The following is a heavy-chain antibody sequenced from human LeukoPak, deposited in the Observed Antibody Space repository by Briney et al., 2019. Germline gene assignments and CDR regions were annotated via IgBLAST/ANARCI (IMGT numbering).Heavy chain of an antibody. CDR2: IRFDGTLK. J-gene: IGHJ6*02. CDR1: DFTFSSFG. D-gene: IGHD2-15*01. Sequence: GGSLRLSCSASDFTFSSFGMHWLRQAPGKGLEWVALIRFDGTLKDYAESVKGRFTISRDNAKNTVYLHMNSLRVEDAAVYYCARGIKNYYGVDVWGQGTTVTVSS. V-gene: IGHV3-30*02. CDR3: ARGIKNYYGVDV.